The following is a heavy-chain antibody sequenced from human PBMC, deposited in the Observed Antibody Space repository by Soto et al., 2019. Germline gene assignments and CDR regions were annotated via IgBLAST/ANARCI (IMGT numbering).Heavy chain of an antibody. CDR2: IVPFIGTT. J-gene: IGHJ4*02. Sequence: QVQLVQSGAEVKKPGSSVKVSCRASADTFNSYAISWVRQAPGQGLEWMGGIVPFIGTTNYEERLQGRATITADKSTSTVYMELSRLRSEDTAVYYCARGGFSSSWRFDYWGQGTLVTVSS. D-gene: IGHD6-13*01. V-gene: IGHV1-69*06. CDR3: ARGGFSSSWRFDY. CDR1: ADTFNSYA.